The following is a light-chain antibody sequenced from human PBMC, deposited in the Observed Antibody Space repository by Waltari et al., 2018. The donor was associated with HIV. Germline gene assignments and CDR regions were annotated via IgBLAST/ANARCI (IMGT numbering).Light chain of an antibody. V-gene: IGKV3-11*01. CDR2: DAS. J-gene: IGKJ4*01. Sequence: EIVLTQSPDTLSLSPGERATLSCRASQSVSSYLAWYQQKPGQAPRLLIYDASNRATGIPARFSGSGSGTDFTLTISSLEPEDSAVYYCQQRSNWRLTFGGGTKVEIK. CDR1: QSVSSY. CDR3: QQRSNWRLT.